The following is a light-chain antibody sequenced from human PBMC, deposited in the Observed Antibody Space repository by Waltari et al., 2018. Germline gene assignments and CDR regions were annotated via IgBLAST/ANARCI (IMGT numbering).Light chain of an antibody. CDR2: GAS. CDR3: QQYNNWPWT. CDR1: QSVSNN. J-gene: IGKJ1*01. Sequence: DTMMTQSPATLSLSPGERATPSCRASQSVSNNLAWYQQKPGQAPMLLIYGASTRATGLPGRFSGSGSGTEFTLTISSLQSEDFAVYYCQQYNNWPWTFGQGTTVEIK. V-gene: IGKV3-15*01.